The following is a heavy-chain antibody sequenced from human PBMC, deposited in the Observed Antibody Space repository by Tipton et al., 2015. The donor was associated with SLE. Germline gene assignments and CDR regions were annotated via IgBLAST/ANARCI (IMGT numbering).Heavy chain of an antibody. CDR1: GGSIRSYY. D-gene: IGHD2-8*01. CDR3: AREERNGHLNYLDF. Sequence: TLSLTCTVSGGSIRSYYWSWIRQAPGKGLEWIGYIYDSENTNYNPSLKSRVTISSDTPKNQFSLKLSSVTAADTAVYFCAREERNGHLNYLDFWGQGTLVPVSS. J-gene: IGHJ4*02. V-gene: IGHV4-59*12. CDR2: IYDSENT.